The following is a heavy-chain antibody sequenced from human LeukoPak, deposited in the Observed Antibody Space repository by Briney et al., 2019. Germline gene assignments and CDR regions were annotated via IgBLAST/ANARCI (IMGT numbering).Heavy chain of an antibody. Sequence: SETLSLTCAVYGGSFSGYYWSWLRQPPGKGLEWIGEINHSGSTNYDPSLKSRVTISVDTSKNQFSLKLSSVTAADTAVYYCARGCYYDILTGTPKYNWFDPWGQGTLVTASS. V-gene: IGHV4-34*01. J-gene: IGHJ5*02. CDR3: ARGCYYDILTGTPKYNWFDP. D-gene: IGHD3-9*01. CDR1: GGSFSGYY. CDR2: INHSGST.